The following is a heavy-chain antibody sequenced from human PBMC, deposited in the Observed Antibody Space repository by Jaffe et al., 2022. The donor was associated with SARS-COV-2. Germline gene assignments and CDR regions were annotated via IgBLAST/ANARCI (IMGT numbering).Heavy chain of an antibody. CDR1: GGSISSYY. J-gene: IGHJ2*01. CDR3: ARREILAWYFGL. V-gene: IGHV4-59*08. CDR2: IFYSGST. Sequence: QVQLQESGPGLVKPSETLSLTCTVSGGSISSYYWGWIRQPPGKGLEWIGYIFYSGSTNYNPSLKSRVTISVDTSKNQFSLKLSSVTAADTAVYYCARREILAWYFGLWGRGTLVTVSS.